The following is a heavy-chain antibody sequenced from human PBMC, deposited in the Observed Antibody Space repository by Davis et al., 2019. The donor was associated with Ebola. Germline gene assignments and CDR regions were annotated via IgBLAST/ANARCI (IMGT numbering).Heavy chain of an antibody. D-gene: IGHD3-22*01. Sequence: ASVKVSCKASGYTFTSYGISWVRQAPGQGLEWMGWISAYNGNTNYAQKLQGWVTMTRDTSISTAYMELSRLRSDDTAVYYCARGDSSGYYYHPPFWYWGQGTLVTVSS. V-gene: IGHV1-18*01. CDR1: GYTFTSYG. CDR3: ARGDSSGYYYHPPFWY. J-gene: IGHJ4*02. CDR2: ISAYNGNT.